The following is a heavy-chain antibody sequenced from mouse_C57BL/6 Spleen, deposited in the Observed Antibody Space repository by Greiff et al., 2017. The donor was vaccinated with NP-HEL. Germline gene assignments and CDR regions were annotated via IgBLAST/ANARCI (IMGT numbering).Heavy chain of an antibody. Sequence: VQLQQPGAELVMPGASVKLSCKASGYTFTSYWMHWVKQRPGQGLEWIGEIDPSDSYTNYNQKFKGKSTLTVDKSSSTAYMQLSSLTSEDSAVYYCARGSGYYGAMDYWGQGTSVTVSS. CDR2: IDPSDSYT. CDR3: ARGSGYYGAMDY. CDR1: GYTFTSYW. D-gene: IGHD1-1*01. V-gene: IGHV1-69*01. J-gene: IGHJ4*01.